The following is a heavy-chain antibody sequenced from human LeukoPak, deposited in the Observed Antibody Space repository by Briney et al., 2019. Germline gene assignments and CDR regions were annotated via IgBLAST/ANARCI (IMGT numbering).Heavy chain of an antibody. CDR2: INHSGST. D-gene: IGHD6-6*01. V-gene: IGHV4-39*07. CDR1: GGSISSGGYY. Sequence: SETLSLTCTVSGGSISSGGYYWSWIRQPPGKGLEWIGEINHSGSTNYNPSLKSRVTIPVDTSKNQFFLKLNSVTAADTAVYYCARAYSSSGYNWFDPWGQGTLVTVSS. J-gene: IGHJ5*02. CDR3: ARAYSSSGYNWFDP.